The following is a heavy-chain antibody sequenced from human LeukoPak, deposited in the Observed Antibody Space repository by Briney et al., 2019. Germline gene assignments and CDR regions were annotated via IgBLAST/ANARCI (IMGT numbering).Heavy chain of an antibody. CDR1: GYSITTSGSYY. CDR2: FYHGGTT. V-gene: IGHV4-38-2*02. Sequence: SETLSLTCTVSGYSITTSGSYYWAWIRQPPGKGLEWIGDFYHGGTTYYNASLKSRVTMSVDTSKNHFSLKLSSLTAADTAVYYCARERSGSYFPRRSWFDPWGQGTLVTVSS. CDR3: ARERSGSYFPRRSWFDP. D-gene: IGHD1-26*01. J-gene: IGHJ5*02.